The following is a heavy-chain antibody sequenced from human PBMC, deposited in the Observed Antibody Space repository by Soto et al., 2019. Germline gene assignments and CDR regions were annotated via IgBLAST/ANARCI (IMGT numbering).Heavy chain of an antibody. CDR3: ARDRAYSRFDY. J-gene: IGHJ4*02. CDR1: GFSFSSAW. Sequence: GGSLRLSXAVSGFSFSSAWMTWIRQAPGKGLERVAIMNEDGSERYYVDSVKGRFTISRDNAKNALFLQMNSLRVEDTAVYFCARDRAYSRFDYWGQGSLVTVPQ. CDR2: MNEDGSER. V-gene: IGHV3-7*03. D-gene: IGHD4-4*01.